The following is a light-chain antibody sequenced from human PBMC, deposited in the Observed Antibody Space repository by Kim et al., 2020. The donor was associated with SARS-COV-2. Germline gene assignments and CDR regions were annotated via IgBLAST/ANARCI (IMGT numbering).Light chain of an antibody. V-gene: IGLV3-19*01. CDR1: SLRSYY. J-gene: IGLJ2*01. CDR2: GKN. CDR3: NSRDSSGNHYVV. Sequence: LGQTVRITCQGDSLRSYYASWYQQNPGQAPVLVIYGKNNRPSGIPDRFSGSSSGNTASLTITGAQAEDEADYYCNSRDSSGNHYVVFGGGTQLTVL.